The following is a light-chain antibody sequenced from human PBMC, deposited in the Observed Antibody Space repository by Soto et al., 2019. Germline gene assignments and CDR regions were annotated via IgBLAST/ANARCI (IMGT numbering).Light chain of an antibody. CDR1: SSNIGTNA. Sequence: SVLTQPPSASGTPGQRVTISCSGGSSNIGTNAVNWYQQLPGTAPKLLIYNNNQRPSGVPDRFSGSKSGTSASLAISGLQSEAEADYYCAAWDDSLNGYVFGTGTKVTVL. V-gene: IGLV1-44*01. J-gene: IGLJ1*01. CDR3: AAWDDSLNGYV. CDR2: NNN.